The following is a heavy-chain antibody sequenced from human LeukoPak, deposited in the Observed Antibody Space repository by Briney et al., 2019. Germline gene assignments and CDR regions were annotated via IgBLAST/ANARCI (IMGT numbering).Heavy chain of an antibody. CDR1: GFSFSTYG. CDR3: VSFYETY. D-gene: IGHD2/OR15-2a*01. CDR2: ISRDSSTI. Sequence: TGGSLRLSCAASGFSFSTYGMNWVRQAPGKGLEWVSYISRDSSTIYYADSVKGRFTISRDNAKNSLYLQTNSLRDDDTAVYYCVSFYETYWGRGTLVTVSS. V-gene: IGHV3-48*02. J-gene: IGHJ4*02.